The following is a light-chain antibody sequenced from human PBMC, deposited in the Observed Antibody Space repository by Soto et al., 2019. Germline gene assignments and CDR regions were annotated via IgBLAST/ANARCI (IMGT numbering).Light chain of an antibody. V-gene: IGKV1-5*01. CDR2: DAS. J-gene: IGKJ5*01. CDR1: QSISSW. CDR3: QQLYTLPFT. Sequence: DIQMTQSPSTLSASVGDRVTITCRASQSISSWLAWYQQKPGKAPKLLIYDASSLESGVPSRFSGSGSGTDFTLTISSLQPEDFATYHCQQLYTLPFTFGQGTRLEIK.